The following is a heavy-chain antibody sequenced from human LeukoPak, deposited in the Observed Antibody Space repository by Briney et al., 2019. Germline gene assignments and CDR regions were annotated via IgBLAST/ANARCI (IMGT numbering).Heavy chain of an antibody. J-gene: IGHJ4*02. V-gene: IGHV1-2*02. CDR2: INPNSGGT. Sequence: ASVKVSCKASGYTFNSYDINWVRQATGQGLEWMGWINPNSGGTNYAQKFQGRVTMTRDTSISTAYMELSRLRSDDTAVYYCASGSIAAGTDYWGQGTLVTVSS. CDR1: GYTFNSYD. D-gene: IGHD6-6*01. CDR3: ASGSIAAGTDY.